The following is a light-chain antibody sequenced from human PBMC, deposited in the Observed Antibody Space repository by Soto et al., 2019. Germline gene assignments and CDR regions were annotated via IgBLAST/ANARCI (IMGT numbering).Light chain of an antibody. J-gene: IGKJ4*01. CDR3: QQYGSSPPT. V-gene: IGKV3-20*01. CDR2: GAS. Sequence: EIVLTQSPGTLSLSPGERATLSCRASQSVYKNFLAWYQQKPGQAPRLLINGASNRATGIPDRFSGSGYGTDFFLTIDRLEPEDFAVYFCQQYGSSPPTLGGGTKVAIK. CDR1: QSVYKNF.